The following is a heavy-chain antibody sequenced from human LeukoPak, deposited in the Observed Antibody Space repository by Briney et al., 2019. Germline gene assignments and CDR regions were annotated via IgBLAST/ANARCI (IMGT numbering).Heavy chain of an antibody. V-gene: IGHV3-21*01. CDR3: ATSSDWYPVSSDH. J-gene: IGHJ4*02. CDR1: GFTFSSYS. D-gene: IGHD6-19*01. Sequence: PGGSLRLSCAASGFTFSSYSMSWVRQAPGKGLEWVSSISSSSTYIYYADSVKGRFTISRDNAKNSLYLQMNSLRAEDTAVYYCATSSDWYPVSSDHWGQGTLVTVSS. CDR2: ISSSSTYI.